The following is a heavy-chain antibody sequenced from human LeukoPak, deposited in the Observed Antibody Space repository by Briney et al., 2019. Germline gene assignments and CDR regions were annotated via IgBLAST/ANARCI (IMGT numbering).Heavy chain of an antibody. D-gene: IGHD3-22*01. V-gene: IGHV4-59*01. Sequence: PSETLSLTCTVSGGSISSYYWSWSRQPPGRGLEWIGYIYYSGSTNYNPSLKSRVTISVDTSKNQFSLKLSSVTAADTAVYYCARGPYDSSGYYYFDYWGQGTLITVSS. CDR1: GGSISSYY. CDR2: IYYSGST. J-gene: IGHJ4*02. CDR3: ARGPYDSSGYYYFDY.